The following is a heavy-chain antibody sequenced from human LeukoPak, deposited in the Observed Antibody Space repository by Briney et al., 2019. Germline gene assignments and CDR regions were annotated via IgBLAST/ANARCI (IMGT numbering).Heavy chain of an antibody. CDR3: ARGLSGYSSSLGY. J-gene: IGHJ4*02. D-gene: IGHD6-6*01. Sequence: PGGSLRPSCAASGFTFSSYGMSWVRQAPGKGLEWVSAISGSAVSTYYADSVKGRFTISRDNSKNTLYLQMNSLRAEDTAVYYCARGLSGYSSSLGYWGQGTLVTVSS. CDR1: GFTFSSYG. V-gene: IGHV3-23*01. CDR2: ISGSAVST.